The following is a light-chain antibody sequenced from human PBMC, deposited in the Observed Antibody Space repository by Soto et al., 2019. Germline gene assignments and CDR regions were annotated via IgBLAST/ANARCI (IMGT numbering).Light chain of an antibody. CDR3: QQRRKWPLT. CDR2: DAS. V-gene: IGKV3-11*01. Sequence: EIVLTQSPATLSLSPGESATLSCRASQSVGTFLAWYQHKPGQAPRLLILDASTRATGVPPRFSGSKSGTDFTLTISRLEPEDFEVYYCQQRRKWPLTFGGGTKVDIK. CDR1: QSVGTF. J-gene: IGKJ4*01.